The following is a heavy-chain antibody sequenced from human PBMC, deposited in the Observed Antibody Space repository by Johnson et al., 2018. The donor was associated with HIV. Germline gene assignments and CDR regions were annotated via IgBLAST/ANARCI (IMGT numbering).Heavy chain of an antibody. V-gene: IGHV3-66*01. Sequence: VQLVESGGGLVQPGGSLRLSCAASGFTVSSNYMSWVRQAPGKGLEWVSVIYGGVSTYYADAVTGRFTISRDNSKNTLYLQINSLRGEATAVYYCARVRVGAFDIWGQGTMVTVSS. CDR3: ARVRVGAFDI. CDR2: IYGGVST. D-gene: IGHD1-26*01. CDR1: GFTVSSNY. J-gene: IGHJ3*02.